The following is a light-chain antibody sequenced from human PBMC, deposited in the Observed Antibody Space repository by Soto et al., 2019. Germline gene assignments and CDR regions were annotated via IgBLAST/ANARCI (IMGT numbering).Light chain of an antibody. Sequence: DIQLTQSPSFLSASVGDRVTITFRASQGVSDYLAWYQQKPGKAPMLLIYAASTLHIGIPSRFSGSGSGTEFTLTISSLQPEDFATYYCQQLNSYPLTFGGGTKLEIK. J-gene: IGKJ4*01. CDR3: QQLNSYPLT. V-gene: IGKV1-9*01. CDR1: QGVSDY. CDR2: AAS.